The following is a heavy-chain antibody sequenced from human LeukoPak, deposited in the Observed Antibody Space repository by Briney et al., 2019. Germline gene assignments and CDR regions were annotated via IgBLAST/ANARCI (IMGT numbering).Heavy chain of an antibody. CDR2: ISSSSSYI. V-gene: IGHV3-21*01. D-gene: IGHD5-18*01. CDR1: GFTFTSYS. Sequence: PGGSLRLSCAASGFTFTSYSMNWVRQAPGKGLEWVSSISSSSSYIFYADSLKGRFTISRDNAKNSLLLQMNSLRAEDTAVYYCASGSYGNFDFWGQGTLVTVSS. CDR3: ASGSYGNFDF. J-gene: IGHJ4*02.